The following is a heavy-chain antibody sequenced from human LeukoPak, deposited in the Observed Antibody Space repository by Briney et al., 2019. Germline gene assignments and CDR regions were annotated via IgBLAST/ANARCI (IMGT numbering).Heavy chain of an antibody. CDR3: ARSLNSRLTDY. V-gene: IGHV3-23*01. J-gene: IGHJ4*02. D-gene: IGHD6-13*01. CDR1: GFTFSTFA. Sequence: GGSLRLSCAASGFTFSTFAMIWVRQPPGKGLEWVSSIFPSGGEIHYADSVRGRFTISRDNSKSTLSLQMNSLRAEDTAVYYCARSLNSRLTDYWGQGTLVTVSS. CDR2: IFPSGGEI.